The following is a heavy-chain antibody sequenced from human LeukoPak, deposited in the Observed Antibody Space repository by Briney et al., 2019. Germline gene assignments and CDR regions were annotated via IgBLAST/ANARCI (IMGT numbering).Heavy chain of an antibody. Sequence: GASVKVSCKASGYTFTGYYMHWVRQAPGQGLEWMGWINPNSGGTNYAQKFQGRVTMTRDTSISTAYVELRSLRSDDTAVYYCARTYYYGSGTLNWFDPWGQGTLVTVSS. D-gene: IGHD3-10*01. CDR3: ARTYYYGSGTLNWFDP. CDR2: INPNSGGT. V-gene: IGHV1-2*02. CDR1: GYTFTGYY. J-gene: IGHJ5*02.